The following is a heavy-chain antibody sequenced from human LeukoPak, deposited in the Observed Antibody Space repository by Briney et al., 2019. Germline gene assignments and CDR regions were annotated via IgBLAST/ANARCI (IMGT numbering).Heavy chain of an antibody. V-gene: IGHV4-31*03. D-gene: IGHD4-23*01. CDR1: GGSISSGGYY. CDR2: IYYSGST. CDR3: ATGHYGGRGLGAFDI. Sequence: SQTLFLTCTVSGGSISSGGYYWSWIRQHPGKGLEWIGYIYYSGSTYYNPSLKSRVTISVDTSKNQFSLKLSSVTAADTAVYYCATGHYGGRGLGAFDIWGQGTMVTVSS. J-gene: IGHJ3*02.